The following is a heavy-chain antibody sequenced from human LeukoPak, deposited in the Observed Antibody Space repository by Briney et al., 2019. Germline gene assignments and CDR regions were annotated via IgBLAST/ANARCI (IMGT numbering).Heavy chain of an antibody. CDR3: AKSWTYYDSSGYYFDY. CDR1: GFTFSTYW. D-gene: IGHD3-22*01. Sequence: GGSLRLSCAASGFTFSTYWMTWVRQAPGKGLEWVSAISGSGGSTYYADSVKGRFTISRDNSKNTLYLQMNSLRAEDTAVYYCAKSWTYYDSSGYYFDYWGQGTLVTVSS. J-gene: IGHJ4*02. CDR2: ISGSGGST. V-gene: IGHV3-23*01.